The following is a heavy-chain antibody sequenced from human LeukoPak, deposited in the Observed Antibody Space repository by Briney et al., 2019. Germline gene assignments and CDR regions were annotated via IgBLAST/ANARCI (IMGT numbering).Heavy chain of an antibody. CDR3: ARDGPAQMVEFDY. D-gene: IGHD3-10*01. Sequence: DSVKVSCKASGYTFSDTGWYLYWLRQAPGQGLECLGWIHPNNRATAYAQNFQGRVAMTQDTSISTAYMELRRLRPDDTAVYYCARDGPAQMVEFDYWGQGTLVTVSS. CDR1: GYTFSDTGWY. J-gene: IGHJ4*02. CDR2: IHPNNRAT. V-gene: IGHV1-2*02.